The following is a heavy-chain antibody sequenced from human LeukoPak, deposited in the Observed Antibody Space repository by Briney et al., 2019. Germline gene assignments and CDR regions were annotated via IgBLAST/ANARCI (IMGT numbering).Heavy chain of an antibody. CDR3: ASGIWDRQGLVQDY. D-gene: IGHD6-19*01. CDR1: GFTFSTSA. Sequence: GGSLRLSCAASGFTFSTSAMNWVRQAPGKGLEWVSTINENGGDTFYADSVKGRFTISRDNSKNTLYLQVNSLLAEDTALCYCASGIWDRQGLVQDYWGQGTLVTVSS. V-gene: IGHV3-23*01. CDR2: INENGGDT. J-gene: IGHJ4*02.